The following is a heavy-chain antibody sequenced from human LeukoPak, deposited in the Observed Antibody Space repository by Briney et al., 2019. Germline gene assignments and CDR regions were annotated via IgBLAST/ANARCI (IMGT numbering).Heavy chain of an antibody. Sequence: GGSLRLSCTASGFKFSSFSMNWARQAPGKGLEWLSYISSTSSAIYYADSVKGRFTISRDNAKNSLDLQMNSLRVEDTAVYYCARSPSWILYFDSWGQGTLVTVSS. D-gene: IGHD5-12*01. CDR1: GFKFSSFS. CDR2: ISSTSSAI. V-gene: IGHV3-48*04. J-gene: IGHJ4*02. CDR3: ARSPSWILYFDS.